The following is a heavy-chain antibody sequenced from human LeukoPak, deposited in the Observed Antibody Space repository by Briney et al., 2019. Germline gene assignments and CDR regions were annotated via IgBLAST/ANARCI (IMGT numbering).Heavy chain of an antibody. Sequence: ASVKASCKASGYTFTSYDINWVRQAPGQGLEWMGWMNPNSGNTGYAQKFQGRVTMTRNTSISTAYMELSSLRSEDTAVYYCARGEGAKGDDDAFDIWGQGTMVTVSS. CDR1: GYTFTSYD. D-gene: IGHD1-26*01. CDR3: ARGEGAKGDDDAFDI. V-gene: IGHV1-8*01. CDR2: MNPNSGNT. J-gene: IGHJ3*02.